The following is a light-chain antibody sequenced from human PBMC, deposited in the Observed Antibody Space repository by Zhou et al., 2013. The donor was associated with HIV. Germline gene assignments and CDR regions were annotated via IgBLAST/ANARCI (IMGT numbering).Light chain of an antibody. Sequence: DIQMTQFPSSLSASIGDRVTITCRASQGIGNKLAWYQQKPGKAPNLLIYDVFNLKSGVPSRFSGSASGTDFTLTISGLQPEDLATYYCQQYQSLYPTFGQGTRVEIK. CDR1: QGIGNK. J-gene: IGKJ1*01. CDR3: QQYQSLYPT. CDR2: DVF. V-gene: IGKV1-27*01.